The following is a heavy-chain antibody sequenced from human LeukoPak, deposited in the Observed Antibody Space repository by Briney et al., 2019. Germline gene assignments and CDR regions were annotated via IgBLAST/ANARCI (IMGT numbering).Heavy chain of an antibody. J-gene: IGHJ4*02. CDR3: ARAIRGSAVDTGDR. CDR1: GFTFSSYW. CDR2: IKNDGSEE. D-gene: IGHD7-27*01. V-gene: IGHV3-7*01. Sequence: GGSLRLSCATSGFTFSSYWMRWVRQAPGKGLEGVANIKNDGSEEYYVDSVKGRFTISRDNAKNSLFLQMNSLTVEDTAVYYCARAIRGSAVDTGDRWGQGTLVTVSS.